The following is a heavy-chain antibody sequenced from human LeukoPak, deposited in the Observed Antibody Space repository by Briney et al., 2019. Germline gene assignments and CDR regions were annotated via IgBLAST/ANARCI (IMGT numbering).Heavy chain of an antibody. CDR2: ISSSSSYI. J-gene: IGHJ3*02. D-gene: IGHD2-15*01. CDR1: GFTFSSYS. Sequence: GGSLRLSCAASGFTFSSYSMNWVRQAPGKGLEWVSSISSSSSYIYYADSVKGRFTISRDNAKNSLYLQMNNLRAEDTAVYYCARASGYCSGGSCYEAFDIWGQGTMVTVSS. V-gene: IGHV3-21*01. CDR3: ARASGYCSGGSCYEAFDI.